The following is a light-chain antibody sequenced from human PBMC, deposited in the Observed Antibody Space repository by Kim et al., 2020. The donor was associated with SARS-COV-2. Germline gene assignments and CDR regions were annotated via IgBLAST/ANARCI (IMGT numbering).Light chain of an antibody. CDR2: DTN. CDR3: LLYYSGARV. J-gene: IGLJ3*02. V-gene: IGLV7-46*01. CDR1: TGSVTSNHY. Sequence: PGGTITLACGSTTGSVTSNHYAFWFQQGPGQAPRTLIYDTNKRQSWTPSRFSGSLRGGEAALTLSGAQPEDEADFYCLLYYSGARVFGGGTQLTVL.